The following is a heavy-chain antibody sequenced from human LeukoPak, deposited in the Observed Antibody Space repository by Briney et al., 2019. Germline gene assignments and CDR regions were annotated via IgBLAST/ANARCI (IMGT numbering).Heavy chain of an antibody. CDR1: GYTFTSYD. Sequence: ASVKVSCKASGYTFTSYDINWVRQATGQGVEWMGWMNPNSGNTGYAQKFQGRVTMTRNTSISTAYMELSSLRSEDTAVYYCARGVAQPYSTGYYYYMDVWGKGTTVTVSS. V-gene: IGHV1-8*01. CDR2: MNPNSGNT. CDR3: ARGVAQPYSTGYYYYMDV. D-gene: IGHD2-21*01. J-gene: IGHJ6*03.